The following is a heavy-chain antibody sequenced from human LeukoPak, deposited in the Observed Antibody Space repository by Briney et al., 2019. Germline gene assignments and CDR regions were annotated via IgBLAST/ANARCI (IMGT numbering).Heavy chain of an antibody. D-gene: IGHD3-10*01. CDR2: INPNSGGT. CDR3: ARDPPIGGADVFDT. J-gene: IGHJ3*02. V-gene: IGHV1-2*02. CDR1: GYTFTGYY. Sequence: EASVKVSCKAAGYTFTGYYMHWVRQAPGQGLEWMGWINPNSGGTNYAQKFQGRVTMTRDTSISTAYMELSRLTSDDTAVYYCARDPPIGGADVFDTWGQGTMVTVSS.